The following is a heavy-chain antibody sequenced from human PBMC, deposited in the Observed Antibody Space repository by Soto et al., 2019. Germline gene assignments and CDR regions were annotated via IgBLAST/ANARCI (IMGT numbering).Heavy chain of an antibody. CDR3: AVSMVAAYYYGMDV. V-gene: IGHV4-59*01. D-gene: IGHD3-10*01. CDR2: IYYSGST. CDR1: GGSISSYY. J-gene: IGHJ6*02. Sequence: SQTLSPTCTVAGGSISSYYWSWIRHPPGKGLEWIGYIYYSGSTNYNPSLKSRVTISVDTSKNQFSLKLSSVTAADTAVYYCAVSMVAAYYYGMDVWGQGTTVT.